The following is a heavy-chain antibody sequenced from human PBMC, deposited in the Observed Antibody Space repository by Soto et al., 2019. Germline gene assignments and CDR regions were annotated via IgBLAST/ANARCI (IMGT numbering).Heavy chain of an antibody. CDR2: IYYSGST. CDR3: ARVPDR. J-gene: IGHJ5*02. Sequence: SETLSLTCTVSGGSISSRGYYWGWIRQPPGKGLEWIGTIYYSGSTYYNPSLKSRVTISVDRSKDQFSLKLSSVTAADTAVYYCARVPDRWGQGTLVTVS. V-gene: IGHV4-39*07. CDR1: GGSISSRGYY. D-gene: IGHD2-2*01.